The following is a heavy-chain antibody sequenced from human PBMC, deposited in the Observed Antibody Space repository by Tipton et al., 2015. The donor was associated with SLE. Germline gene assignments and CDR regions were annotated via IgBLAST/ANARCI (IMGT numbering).Heavy chain of an antibody. CDR3: ARVGDGDYAWDWYFDL. CDR1: GGSISSNY. Sequence: TLSLTCSVSGGSISSNYWIWIRQPPGKGLEWIGYISYGGGTNYNPSLRSRATISMDTSKNQVSLRLSSVTAADTAVYYCARVGDGDYAWDWYFDLWGRGTLVTVSS. CDR2: ISYGGGT. J-gene: IGHJ2*01. V-gene: IGHV4-59*01. D-gene: IGHD4-17*01.